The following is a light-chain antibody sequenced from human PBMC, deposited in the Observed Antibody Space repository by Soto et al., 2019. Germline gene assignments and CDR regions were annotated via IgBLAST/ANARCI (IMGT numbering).Light chain of an antibody. CDR2: DVT. Sequence: QSVLTQPASVSGSPGQSITISCTGTSSDIGGYNYVSWYQQHPGKAPKLMVYDVTHRPSGVSNRFSGSKSGNTASLTISGLQAEDEGDYYCSSYTSSTTLVAFGGGTKLTVL. CDR3: SSYTSSTTLVA. V-gene: IGLV2-14*01. J-gene: IGLJ2*01. CDR1: SSDIGGYNY.